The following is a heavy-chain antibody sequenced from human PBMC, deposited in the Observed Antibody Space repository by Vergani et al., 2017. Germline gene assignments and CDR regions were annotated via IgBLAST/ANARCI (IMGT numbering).Heavy chain of an antibody. V-gene: IGHV4-31*03. Sequence: QVQLQESGPGLVKPSQTLSLTCTVSGGSISSGGYYWSWIRQPPGKGLEWIGYIYYSGSTYYNPSLKSRVTISVDTSKNQFSLKLSSVTAADTAVYYCARDRHGDQTYYYYGMDVWGQGTTVTVSS. CDR2: IYYSGST. CDR1: GGSISSGGYY. D-gene: IGHD4-17*01. CDR3: ARDRHGDQTYYYYGMDV. J-gene: IGHJ6*02.